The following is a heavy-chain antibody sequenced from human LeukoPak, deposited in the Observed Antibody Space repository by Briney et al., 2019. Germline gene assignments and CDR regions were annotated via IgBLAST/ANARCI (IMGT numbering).Heavy chain of an antibody. CDR2: IYYSGST. D-gene: IGHD3-22*01. CDR1: GGSISSYY. Sequence: SETLSLTCTVSGGSISSYYWSWIRQPPGKGLEWIGYIYYSGSTNYNPSLRSRVTISVDTSKNQFSLKLSSATAADTAVYYCARHRNYYDSSGLDYWGQGTLVTVSS. CDR3: ARHRNYYDSSGLDY. J-gene: IGHJ4*02. V-gene: IGHV4-59*08.